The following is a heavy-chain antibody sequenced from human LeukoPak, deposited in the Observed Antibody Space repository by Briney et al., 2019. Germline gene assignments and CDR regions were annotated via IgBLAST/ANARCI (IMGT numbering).Heavy chain of an antibody. CDR2: INWNSGNI. CDR3: AKDNYYDSSGFFDY. J-gene: IGHJ4*02. CDR1: GFTFDNYA. D-gene: IGHD3-22*01. V-gene: IGHV3-9*01. Sequence: GGSLRLSCAASGFTFDNYAMHWVRQAPGKGLEWVSGINWNSGNIGYADSVKGRFTISRDNAKNSLYLQMNSLRAEDTALYYCAKDNYYDSSGFFDYWGQGTLVTVSS.